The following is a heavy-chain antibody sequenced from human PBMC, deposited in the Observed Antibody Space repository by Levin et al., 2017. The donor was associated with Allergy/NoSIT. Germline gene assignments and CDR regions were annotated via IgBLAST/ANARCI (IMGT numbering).Heavy chain of an antibody. Sequence: GGSLRLSCAVSGFIFSSYEMNWVRQAPGKGLEWVSYISSSGNTIYYADSVRGRFTISRDNARDSLYLQMNSLRAEDTAVYYCARGGRNTVTLFDYWGQGTLITVSP. CDR2: ISSSGNTI. V-gene: IGHV3-48*03. J-gene: IGHJ4*02. CDR3: ARGGRNTVTLFDY. D-gene: IGHD4-17*01. CDR1: GFIFSSYE.